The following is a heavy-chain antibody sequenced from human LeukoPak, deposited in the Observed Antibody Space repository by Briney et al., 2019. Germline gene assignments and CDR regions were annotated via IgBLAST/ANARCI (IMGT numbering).Heavy chain of an antibody. CDR3: ASLNYYGSGIHDAFDI. D-gene: IGHD3-10*01. Sequence: ASVKVSCKASGGTFSSYAISWVRQAPGQGLEWMGWINPNSGGTNYAQKFQGRVTMTRDTSISTAYMELSRLRSDDTAVYYCASLNYYGSGIHDAFDIWGQGTMVTVSS. CDR2: INPNSGGT. CDR1: GGTFSSYA. J-gene: IGHJ3*02. V-gene: IGHV1-2*02.